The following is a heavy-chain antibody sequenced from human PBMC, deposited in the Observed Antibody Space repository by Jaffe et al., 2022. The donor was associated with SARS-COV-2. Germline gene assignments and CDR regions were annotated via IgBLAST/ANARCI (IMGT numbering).Heavy chain of an antibody. CDR2: ISWNSGSI. V-gene: IGHV3-9*01. D-gene: IGHD6-13*01. CDR1: GFTFDDYA. Sequence: EVQLVESGGGLVQPGRSLRLSCAASGFTFDDYAMHWVRQAPGKGLEWVSGISWNSGSIGYADSVKGRFTISRDNAKNSLYLQMNSLRAEDTALYYCAKGTAAAGTTIYYYYYMDVWGKGTTVTVSS. J-gene: IGHJ6*03. CDR3: AKGTAAAGTTIYYYYYMDV.